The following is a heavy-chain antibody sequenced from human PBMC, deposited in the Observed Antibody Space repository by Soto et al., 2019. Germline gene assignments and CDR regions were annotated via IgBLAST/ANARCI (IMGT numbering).Heavy chain of an antibody. CDR1: GFTFSDYY. J-gene: IGHJ4*02. CDR3: ARDHHRYSGYDYVDY. D-gene: IGHD5-12*01. V-gene: IGHV3-11*05. Sequence: QVQLVESGGGLVKPGGSLRLSCAASGFTFSDYYMSLIRQAPGKGLEWVSYISSSSSYTNYADSVKGRFTISRDNAKNSLYLQMNSLRAEDTAVYYCARDHHRYSGYDYVDYWGQGTLVTVSS. CDR2: ISSSSSYT.